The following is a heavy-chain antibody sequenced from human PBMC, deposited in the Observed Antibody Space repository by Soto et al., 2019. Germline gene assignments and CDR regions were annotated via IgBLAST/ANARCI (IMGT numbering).Heavy chain of an antibody. J-gene: IGHJ3*02. CDR1: GYPFTSYY. Sequence: ASVKVSCRASGYPFTSYYMHWVRQARGQGLEWMGIINPSGGSTSYSQQFQCSVTMTRDTSTSTVYMELSSLRSEDTAVYSCARAGGVRARLGAFDIWGQGTMVTVSS. V-gene: IGHV1-46*01. CDR3: ARAGGVRARLGAFDI. CDR2: INPSGGST. D-gene: IGHD3-3*01.